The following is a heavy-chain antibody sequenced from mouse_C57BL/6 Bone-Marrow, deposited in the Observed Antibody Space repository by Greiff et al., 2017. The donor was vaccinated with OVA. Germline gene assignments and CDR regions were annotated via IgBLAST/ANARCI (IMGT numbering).Heavy chain of an antibody. CDR3: AREVLRAMDY. J-gene: IGHJ4*01. Sequence: VQLQQSGAELARPGASVKLSCKASGYTFTSYGISWVKQRTGQGLEWIGEIYPRSGNTYYTEKFKGKATLTADKSSSTAYMELRSLTSEDSAVYFCAREVLRAMDYWGQGTSVTVSS. D-gene: IGHD1-1*01. CDR1: GYTFTSYG. V-gene: IGHV1-81*01. CDR2: IYPRSGNT.